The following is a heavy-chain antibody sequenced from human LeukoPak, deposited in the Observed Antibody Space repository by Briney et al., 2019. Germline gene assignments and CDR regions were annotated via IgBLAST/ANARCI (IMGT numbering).Heavy chain of an antibody. D-gene: IGHD5-24*01. V-gene: IGHV3-23*01. CDR1: GFTFSSYV. J-gene: IGHJ4*02. CDR3: ARSGYNRFDY. CDR2: FSGSGGST. Sequence: TGGSLRLSCAASGFTFSSYVMSWVRQAPGKGLKWVSSFSGSGGSTYYADSVKGRFTISRDNSKNTLYLQMNSLRAEDTAVYYCARSGYNRFDYWGQGTLVTVSS.